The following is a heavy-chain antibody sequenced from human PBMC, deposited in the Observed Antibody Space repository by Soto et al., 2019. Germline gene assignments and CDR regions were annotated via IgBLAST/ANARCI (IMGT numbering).Heavy chain of an antibody. CDR2: ISGSGATI. CDR1: SFLFSSYT. V-gene: IGHV3-48*01. CDR3: ASPPRGHAVDL. D-gene: IGHD2-2*01. J-gene: IGHJ3*01. Sequence: VELVESGGDLVQPGGSLRLTCTASSFLFSSYTMNWVRQAPGKGLEWIAYISGSGATIHYADSVKGRFTISRDNAKKSLYLEMGSLRVNDTAVYYCASPPRGHAVDLWGQGTLVAVSS.